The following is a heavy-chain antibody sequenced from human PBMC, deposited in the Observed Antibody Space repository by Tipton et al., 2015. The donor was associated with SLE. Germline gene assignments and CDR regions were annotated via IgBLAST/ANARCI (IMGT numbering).Heavy chain of an antibody. Sequence: QSGAEVKKPGESLRISCKGSGYSFTSYWISWVRQMPGKGLEWMGIIYPGDSDTRYSPSFQGQVTISVDKSISTAYLQWSSLKASDIAMYYCARHVTNGGDLWAFDIWGQGTMVTVSS. D-gene: IGHD2-8*01. CDR2: IYPGDSDT. CDR1: GYSFTSYW. V-gene: IGHV5-51*01. CDR3: ARHVTNGGDLWAFDI. J-gene: IGHJ3*02.